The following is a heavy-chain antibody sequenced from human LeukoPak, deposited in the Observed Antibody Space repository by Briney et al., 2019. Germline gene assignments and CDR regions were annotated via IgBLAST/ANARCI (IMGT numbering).Heavy chain of an antibody. Sequence: SVKLSCKASGGTFSSYAISWVRQAPGQGLEWMGGIIPIFGTANYAQKFQGRVTITADKSTSTAYMKLSSLRSEDTAVYYCARGGAYYYDSSGYLPFDYWGQGTLVTVSS. CDR2: IIPIFGTA. CDR1: GGTFSSYA. V-gene: IGHV1-69*06. CDR3: ARGGAYYYDSSGYLPFDY. J-gene: IGHJ4*02. D-gene: IGHD3-22*01.